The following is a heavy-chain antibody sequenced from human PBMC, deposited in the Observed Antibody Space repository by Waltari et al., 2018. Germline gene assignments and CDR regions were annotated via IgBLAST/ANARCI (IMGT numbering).Heavy chain of an antibody. CDR3: AGYYFGAGGKGY. V-gene: IGHV4-59*01. CDR1: GGSMTNIH. CDR2: INYNGMP. D-gene: IGHD3-10*01. Sequence: QVFLQESGPGLVKPSETLSLTCTVSGGSMTNIHWSWIRQPPGKGLEWIGYINYNGMPKYNPSLKSRLTMSVDTSKNQFSLELTSVTAADTAVYFCAGYYFGAGGKGYWGQGTLVTVSS. J-gene: IGHJ4*02.